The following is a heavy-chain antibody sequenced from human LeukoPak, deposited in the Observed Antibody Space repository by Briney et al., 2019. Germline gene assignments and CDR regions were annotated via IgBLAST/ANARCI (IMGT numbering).Heavy chain of an antibody. Sequence: PGRSLRLSCAASGFTFSSYVMHWVRQAPGKGLEWVAIISYDGSNEYYADSVKGRFTISRDNSKNTLYLQMNSLRAADTAVYYCARLRRDGYNFLDYWGQGTLVTVSS. D-gene: IGHD5-24*01. J-gene: IGHJ4*02. CDR3: ARLRRDGYNFLDY. CDR2: ISYDGSNE. V-gene: IGHV3-30*04. CDR1: GFTFSSYV.